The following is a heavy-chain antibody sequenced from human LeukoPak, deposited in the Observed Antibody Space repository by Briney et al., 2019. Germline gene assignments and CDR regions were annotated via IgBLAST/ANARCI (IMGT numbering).Heavy chain of an antibody. V-gene: IGHV4-61*08. CDR3: VRVPAAGTGPDS. CDR1: GGSVSSGGHY. J-gene: IGHJ4*02. Sequence: SETLSLTCTASGGSVSSGGHYWSWIRQPPGKGLEWLGYMHNSGTPNYNPSLKSRVTMSADTSKNQFSLNLSSVTAADTAVYYCVRVPAAGTGPDSWGQGILVSVSS. CDR2: MHNSGTP. D-gene: IGHD6-13*01.